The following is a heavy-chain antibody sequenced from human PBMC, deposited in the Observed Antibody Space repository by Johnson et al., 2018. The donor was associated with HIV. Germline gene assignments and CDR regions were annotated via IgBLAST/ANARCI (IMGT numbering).Heavy chain of an antibody. J-gene: IGHJ3*02. V-gene: IGHV3-23*04. Sequence: VQLVESGGGLVQPGRSLRLSCAASGFTFDDYAMHWVRQAPGKGLEWVSFISGSEDDTYYADSVKGRFTISRDTSKTTLYLQMNSLTDEDTAVYYCANSLLLDAFNIWGQGTMVTVSS. CDR2: ISGSEDDT. CDR3: ANSLLLDAFNI. CDR1: GFTFDDYA.